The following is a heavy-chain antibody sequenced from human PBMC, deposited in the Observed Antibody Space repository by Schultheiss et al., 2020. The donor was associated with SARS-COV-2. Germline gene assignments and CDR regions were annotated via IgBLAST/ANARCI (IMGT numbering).Heavy chain of an antibody. D-gene: IGHD1-26*01. J-gene: IGHJ3*02. V-gene: IGHV3-7*03. CDR2: IKQDGSEK. CDR1: GFTFSSYW. Sequence: GGSLRLSCAASGFTFSSYWMSWVRQAPGKGLEWVANIKQDGSEKYYVDSVKGRFTISRDNAKNSLYLQMNSLRDDDTAVYYCAKRIGWELDAFDIWGQGTMVTVSS. CDR3: AKRIGWELDAFDI.